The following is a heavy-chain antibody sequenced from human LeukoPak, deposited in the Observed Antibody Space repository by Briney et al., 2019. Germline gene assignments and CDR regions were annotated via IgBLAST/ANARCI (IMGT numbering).Heavy chain of an antibody. CDR1: GVSVSNFY. Sequence: SETLSLTCAVSGVSVSNFYWSWIRQPAGKGLEWVGRIYTNGRTKYNPSLNSRVSLSVDTSKNQLSLRLASVTAADTAVFYCVGDKRGWLQEKNYYYYVDVWGKGTTVT. J-gene: IGHJ6*03. D-gene: IGHD5-24*01. CDR2: IYTNGRT. CDR3: VGDKRGWLQEKNYYYYVDV. V-gene: IGHV4-4*07.